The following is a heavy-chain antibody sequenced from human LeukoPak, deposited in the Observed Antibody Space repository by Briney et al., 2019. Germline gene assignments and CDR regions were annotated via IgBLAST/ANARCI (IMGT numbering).Heavy chain of an antibody. V-gene: IGHV3-30*18. Sequence: GGSLRLSCVASGFTFSSYSMQWVRQTPGKGLEWVGILSYDGTNTYYGESVKGRFTISRDNSQNTVYLQMNSLRAEDTAVYYCAKGGTSVTRYVDYWGQGTLVTVSS. CDR1: GFTFSSYS. CDR2: LSYDGTNT. CDR3: AKGGTSVTRYVDY. D-gene: IGHD4-17*01. J-gene: IGHJ4*02.